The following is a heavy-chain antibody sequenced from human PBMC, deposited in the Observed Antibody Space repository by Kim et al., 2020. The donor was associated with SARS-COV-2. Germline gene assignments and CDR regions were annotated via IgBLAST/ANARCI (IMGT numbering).Heavy chain of an antibody. V-gene: IGHV4-59*01. J-gene: IGHJ4*02. CDR3: ARGDQNFDY. Sequence: SETLSLTCIVSGGSMSSYYWSWIRQPPGKGLEWIGYIYYSGSTNYNPSLKSRVTISVDTSKNQFSLKVSSVTAADTAVYYCARGDQNFDYWGQGTLVTVS. CDR2: IYYSGST. CDR1: GGSMSSYY. D-gene: IGHD2-2*01.